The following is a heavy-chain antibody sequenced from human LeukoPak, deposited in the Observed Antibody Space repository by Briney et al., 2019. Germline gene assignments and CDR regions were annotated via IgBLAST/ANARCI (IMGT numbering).Heavy chain of an antibody. V-gene: IGHV3-15*01. D-gene: IGHD3-9*01. Sequence: GGSLRLSCAASGFTFSNAWMSWVRQAPGKGLEWVGRIKSKTDGGTTDYAAPVKGRFTISRDDSKNTLYLQMNSLKTEDTAVYYCTRVPYYDILTGVDYWGQGTLVTVSS. CDR2: IKSKTDGGTT. CDR1: GFTFSNAW. J-gene: IGHJ4*02. CDR3: TRVPYYDILTGVDY.